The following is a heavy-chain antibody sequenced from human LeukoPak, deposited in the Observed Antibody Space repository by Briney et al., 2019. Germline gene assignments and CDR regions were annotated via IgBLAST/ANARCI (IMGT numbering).Heavy chain of an antibody. J-gene: IGHJ4*02. V-gene: IGHV3-48*03. CDR2: ISSSGSTI. CDR3: ARDGDGYNWGYYFDY. CDR1: GFTFSSYE. D-gene: IGHD5-24*01. Sequence: PGGSLRLSCAASGFTFSSYEMNWVRQAPGKGLEWVSYISSSGSTIYYADSVKGRFTISRDNAKNSLYLQMNSRRAEDTAVYYCARDGDGYNWGYYFDYWGQGTLVTVSS.